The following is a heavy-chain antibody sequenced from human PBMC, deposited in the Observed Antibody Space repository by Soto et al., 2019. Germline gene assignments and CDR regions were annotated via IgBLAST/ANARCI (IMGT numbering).Heavy chain of an antibody. CDR1: GFSLTNTRMG. V-gene: IGHV2-26*01. CDR2: IFSNEEK. CDR3: ARMLDRWKHNYYYGMDV. J-gene: IGHJ6*04. D-gene: IGHD2-15*01. Sequence: QVTLRESGPVLVKLNETLTLTCTVSGFSLTNTRMGVSWIRQPPGKALEWLAHIFSNEEKAYSTSLKSRLTSSKDTSKSQVVLTSSNKEPMDTATYYCARMLDRWKHNYYYGMDVWGKGTTGNVAS.